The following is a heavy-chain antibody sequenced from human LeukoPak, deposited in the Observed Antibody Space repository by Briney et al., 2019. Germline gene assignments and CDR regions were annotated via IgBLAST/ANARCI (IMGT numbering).Heavy chain of an antibody. V-gene: IGHV1-8*01. J-gene: IGHJ5*02. CDR1: GYTFNSYD. Sequence: ASVKVSCKASGYTFNSYDINCVRQATGQGLEWMGWMNPNTGNTGYGERFQGRVTMTRDNSISTAYMELNSLTSEDTAVYYCAKGGAGTYYKGDGWFDPWGQGTVVTVSS. CDR3: AKGGAGTYYKGDGWFDP. CDR2: MNPNTGNT. D-gene: IGHD3-10*01.